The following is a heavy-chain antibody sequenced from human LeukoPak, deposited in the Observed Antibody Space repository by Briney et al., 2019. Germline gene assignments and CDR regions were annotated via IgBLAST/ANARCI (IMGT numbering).Heavy chain of an antibody. CDR3: AKDPEDGALAN. CDR2: ISWNSGSI. CDR1: GFTFDDYA. Sequence: GGSLRLSCAASGFTFDDYAMHWVRHAPGKGLEWVSGISWNSGSIGYADSVKGRFTISRDNAKNSLYLQMNSLRAEDTALYYCAKDPEDGALANWGQGTLVTVSS. D-gene: IGHD5-24*01. J-gene: IGHJ4*02. V-gene: IGHV3-9*01.